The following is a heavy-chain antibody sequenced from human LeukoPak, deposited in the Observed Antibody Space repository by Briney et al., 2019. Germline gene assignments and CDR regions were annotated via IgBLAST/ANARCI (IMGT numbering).Heavy chain of an antibody. Sequence: AAVKVSCKASGGTFSSYAISWVRQAPGQGLEWMGGIISFFGTSNYQQKFQGRVTITADESTSTAYMELSSLRSEDTAVYYCARGVRLRLGELSSLDAFDIWGQGTMVTVSS. D-gene: IGHD3-16*02. CDR2: IISFFGTS. CDR1: GGTFSSYA. CDR3: ARGVRLRLGELSSLDAFDI. J-gene: IGHJ3*02. V-gene: IGHV1-69*13.